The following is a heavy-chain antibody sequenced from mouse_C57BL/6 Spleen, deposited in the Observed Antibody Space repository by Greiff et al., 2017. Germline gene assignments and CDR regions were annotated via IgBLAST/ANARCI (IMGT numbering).Heavy chain of an antibody. D-gene: IGHD1-1*01. CDR1: GFTFSDYG. Sequence: EVKLMESGGGLVKPGGSLKLSCAASGFTFSDYGMHWVRQAPETGLEWVAYISSGSSTIYYADTVKGRFTISRDNAKNTLFLQMTSLRSEDTAMYYCARDYAFDYWGQGTTLTVSS. V-gene: IGHV5-17*01. CDR2: ISSGSSTI. J-gene: IGHJ2*01. CDR3: ARDYAFDY.